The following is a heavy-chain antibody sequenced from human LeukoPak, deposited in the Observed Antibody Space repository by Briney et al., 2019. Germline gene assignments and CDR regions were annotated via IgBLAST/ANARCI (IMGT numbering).Heavy chain of an antibody. Sequence: GRSRRLSCVASGVTFSRFAMHWVRQAPGKGPEWVSLISSDATNKYYADSVKGRFTISRDNSRNTLYLQMNSLRAEDTAVYYCAKLGQIRHFAFVNWFDSWGQGTLVIVSS. CDR3: AKLGQIRHFAFVNWFDS. D-gene: IGHD3-9*01. CDR1: GVTFSRFA. V-gene: IGHV3-30*18. CDR2: ISSDATNK. J-gene: IGHJ5*01.